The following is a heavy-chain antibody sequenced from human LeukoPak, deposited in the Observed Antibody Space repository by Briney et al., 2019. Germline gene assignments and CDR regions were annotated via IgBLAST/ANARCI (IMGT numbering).Heavy chain of an antibody. CDR2: ISSSSSTI. CDR1: GFTFSSYS. Sequence: GGSLRLSCAASGFTFSSYSMNWVRQAPGKGLEWVSYISSSSSTIYYADSVKGRFTISRDNAKNSLYLQMNSLRAEDTAVYYCARRYQLENYYYYYYMDVWGKGTTVTVSS. D-gene: IGHD2-2*01. V-gene: IGHV3-48*01. J-gene: IGHJ6*03. CDR3: ARRYQLENYYYYYYMDV.